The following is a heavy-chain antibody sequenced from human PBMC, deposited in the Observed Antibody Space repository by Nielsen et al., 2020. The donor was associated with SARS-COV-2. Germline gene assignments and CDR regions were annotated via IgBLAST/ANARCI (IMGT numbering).Heavy chain of an antibody. CDR1: GVTFSNNA. D-gene: IGHD3-10*01. J-gene: IGHJ4*02. V-gene: IGHV3-23*01. CDR2: TGNSGDNI. Sequence: GGSLRLSCTASGVTFSNNAMTWVRQAPGKGLEWISSTGNSGDNIYYADSVKGRFTVSRDNSKNTLYLEMNSLRAEDTAVYYCARQFYGCNDYWGQGTLVTVSS. CDR3: ARQFYGCNDY.